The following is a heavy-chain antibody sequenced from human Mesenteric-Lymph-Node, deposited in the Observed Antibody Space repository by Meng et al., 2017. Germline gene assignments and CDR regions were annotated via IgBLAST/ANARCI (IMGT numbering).Heavy chain of an antibody. CDR3: ARRGSWYAYFDD. Sequence: VQPTDAGPGLVSPSATLSFTCTVSGGSVSSGDYFWSWIRQPPGKGLEWIGYMLYNGISDPNPSLKSRVTISVDTSKNQFSLKLTSVTAADTAVYYCARRGSWYAYFDDWGQGALVTVSS. CDR2: MLYNGIS. J-gene: IGHJ4*02. V-gene: IGHV4-61*08. D-gene: IGHD6-13*01. CDR1: GGSVSSGDYF.